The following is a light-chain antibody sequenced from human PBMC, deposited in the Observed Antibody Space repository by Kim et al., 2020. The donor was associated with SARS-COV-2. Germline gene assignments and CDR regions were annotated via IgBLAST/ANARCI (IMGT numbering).Light chain of an antibody. CDR3: SSYGDINTLI. V-gene: IGLV2-8*01. Sequence: SVTISCTGTSSDVGGYNHVSWYQQHPGKAPKLIIYEVRKRPSGVPDRFSASKSGNTASLTVSGLQAEDEADYYCSSYGDINTLIFGGGTKLTVL. J-gene: IGLJ2*01. CDR1: SSDVGGYNH. CDR2: EVR.